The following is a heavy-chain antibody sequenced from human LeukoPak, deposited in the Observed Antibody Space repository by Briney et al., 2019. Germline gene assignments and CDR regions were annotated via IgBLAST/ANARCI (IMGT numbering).Heavy chain of an antibody. CDR1: GYTFTDYD. Sequence: GASVKVSCKPSGYTFTDYDITWVRRAPGQGLEWMGGVSPYNHNTYYAQTLQGRVTMTADTSTSTAYMELRSLRSDDTAVYYCAKNERVRRVVKDLFESWGQGTLVTVSS. J-gene: IGHJ4*02. CDR3: AKNERVRRVVKDLFES. CDR2: VSPYNHNT. D-gene: IGHD3-10*01. V-gene: IGHV1-18*01.